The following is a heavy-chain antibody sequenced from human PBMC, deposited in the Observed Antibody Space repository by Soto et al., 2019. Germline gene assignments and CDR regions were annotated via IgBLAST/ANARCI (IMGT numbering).Heavy chain of an antibody. J-gene: IGHJ4*02. Sequence: QVQLVQSGAEVKKPGSSVKVSCKASGGSFSSYAISWVRQAPGQGLEWMGGIIPIFGTPSYAQKFQGRVTITADESTSTAYMELSSLRSEDTAVSYCAREYRSSSGRFDNWGQGTLVTVSS. CDR2: IIPIFGTP. V-gene: IGHV1-69*01. CDR1: GGSFSSYA. CDR3: AREYRSSSGRFDN. D-gene: IGHD6-6*01.